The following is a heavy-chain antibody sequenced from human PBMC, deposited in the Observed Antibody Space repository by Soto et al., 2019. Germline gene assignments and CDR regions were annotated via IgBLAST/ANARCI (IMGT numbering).Heavy chain of an antibody. V-gene: IGHV3-23*01. CDR3: AKTTRTDTAMVSGMDV. CDR1: GFTFSSYA. Sequence: PGGSLRLSCAASGFTFSSYAMSWVRQAPGKGLEWVSAISGSGGSTYYADSVKGRFTIPRDNSKNTLYLQMNSLRAEDTAVYYCAKTTRTDTAMVSGMDVWGQGTTVTVSS. J-gene: IGHJ6*02. D-gene: IGHD5-18*01. CDR2: ISGSGGST.